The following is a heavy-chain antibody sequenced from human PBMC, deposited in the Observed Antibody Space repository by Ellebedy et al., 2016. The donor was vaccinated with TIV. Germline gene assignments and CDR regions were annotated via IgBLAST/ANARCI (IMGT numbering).Heavy chain of an antibody. CDR3: AREMLGGGYSFVTDC. Sequence: GESLKISCVASGFTFSNYGMHWVRQAPGKGLEWVAVVSYDGKNKYYADSVKGRFTISRDDSKNTLYLEVNSLRVEETAVYYCAREMLGGGYSFVTDCWGQGTLVTVSS. V-gene: IGHV3-30*03. D-gene: IGHD5-18*01. J-gene: IGHJ4*02. CDR1: GFTFSNYG. CDR2: VSYDGKNK.